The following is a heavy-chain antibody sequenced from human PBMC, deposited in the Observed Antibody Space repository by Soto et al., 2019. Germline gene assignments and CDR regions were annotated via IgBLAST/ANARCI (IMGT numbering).Heavy chain of an antibody. CDR2: SHQSGNT. Sequence: QVQLQESGPGLVKPSGTLSLTCAVSGVSISSHDWWTWVRQPPGKGLEWIGESHQSGNTNYNSSLECLVTISVDKSKNQFSLKLTSVTVADTAVYYCATRDSSRFYWGQGTLVTVSS. J-gene: IGHJ4*02. CDR3: ATRDSSRFY. CDR1: GVSISSHDW. V-gene: IGHV4-4*02. D-gene: IGHD6-13*01.